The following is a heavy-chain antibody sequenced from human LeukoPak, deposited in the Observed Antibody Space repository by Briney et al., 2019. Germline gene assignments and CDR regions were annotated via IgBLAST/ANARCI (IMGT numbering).Heavy chain of an antibody. J-gene: IGHJ4*02. D-gene: IGHD3-10*02. Sequence: SGGSLRLSCAASGFTFSDYEINWVRQAPGKGLEWISCISTSGSTTYYADSVKGRFTISRDNAKNSLFLQMNTLTVEDTAVYYCARGALHVFDYWGLGTPVTVSS. CDR3: ARGALHVFDY. CDR2: ISTSGSTT. CDR1: GFTFSDYE. V-gene: IGHV3-48*03.